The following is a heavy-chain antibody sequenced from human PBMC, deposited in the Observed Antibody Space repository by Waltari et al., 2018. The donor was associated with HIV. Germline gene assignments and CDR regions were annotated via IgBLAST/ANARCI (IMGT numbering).Heavy chain of an antibody. Sequence: EVQLVTAGGRLVLPGGSLRLSCTASTFRFLDNYITWVRQAPGTGLGWVSVLYVDGTSHYSDSVRGRFIVSGDKSKNTVFLQMNYLIVEDTALYFCVKGVKFYGPWGQGTQVTVSP. J-gene: IGHJ5*02. CDR3: VKGVKFYGP. CDR2: LYVDGTS. CDR1: TFRFLDNY. V-gene: IGHV3-53*04. D-gene: IGHD2-21*01.